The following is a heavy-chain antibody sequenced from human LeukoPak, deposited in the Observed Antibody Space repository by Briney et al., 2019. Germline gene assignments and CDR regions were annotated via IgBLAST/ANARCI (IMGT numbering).Heavy chain of an antibody. CDR1: GFTFSICA. J-gene: IGHJ1*01. CDR2: ISGDGGST. V-gene: IGHV3-43*02. CDR3: AKEGGYSYGSVEYFQH. Sequence: GLSLRLSYATSGFTFSICAMIWVRQASGKGLEYVSLISGDGGSTYYAEPVKGRFTMSRDNSTTSLYLKMNSLRTEDTALYYCAKEGGYSYGSVEYFQHWGQGTLVTVSS. D-gene: IGHD5-18*01.